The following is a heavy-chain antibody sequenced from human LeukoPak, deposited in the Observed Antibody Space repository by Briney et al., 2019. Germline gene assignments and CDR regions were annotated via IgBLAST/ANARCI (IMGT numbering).Heavy chain of an antibody. CDR1: GYTLTDYY. V-gene: IGHV1-8*02. J-gene: IGHJ3*02. Sequence: GASVKVSCKASGYTLTDYYLHWVRQAPGQGLKWMGWFNPNSGNTGYAQKFQGRVTMTRNTSISTAYMELSSLRSEDTAVYYCAREEADNNGPVGAFDIWGQGTMVTVSS. CDR3: AREEADNNGPVGAFDI. CDR2: FNPNSGNT. D-gene: IGHD3-22*01.